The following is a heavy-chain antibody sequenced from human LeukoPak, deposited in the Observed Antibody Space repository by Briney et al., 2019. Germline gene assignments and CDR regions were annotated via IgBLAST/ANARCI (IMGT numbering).Heavy chain of an antibody. CDR2: SNHSGSS. V-gene: IGHV4-34*01. CDR3: APRGDIEHSYVYGKWFDP. J-gene: IGHJ5*02. D-gene: IGHD5-18*01. CDR1: GGSFSAYY. Sequence: SETLSLTCAVYGGSFSAYYWTWIRQPPGKGREWIGESNHSGSSNYNSSLRSRVTISVDTSYKQFSLRLSSLTAADTAVYYCAPRGDIEHSYVYGKWFDPWGQGTRVTVSS.